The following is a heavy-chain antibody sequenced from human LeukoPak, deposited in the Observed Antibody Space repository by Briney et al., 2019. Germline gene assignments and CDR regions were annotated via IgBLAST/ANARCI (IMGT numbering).Heavy chain of an antibody. CDR2: VSYDGSWD. V-gene: IGHV3-30-3*01. J-gene: IGHJ4*02. D-gene: IGHD3-16*02. CDR1: GFTFSNYA. Sequence: GRTLRLSCAASGFTFSNYAMHWVRQTPAKGLERVAFVSYDGSWDSHSDSVKGRFTISRDDSKNTLYLQMTRLRAEDTAVYYCTREERGYIPAFWGQGTLVTVSS. CDR3: TREERGYIPAF.